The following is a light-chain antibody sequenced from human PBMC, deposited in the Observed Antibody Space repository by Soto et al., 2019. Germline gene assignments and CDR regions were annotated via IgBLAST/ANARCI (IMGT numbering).Light chain of an antibody. CDR2: DAS. CDR1: QSVSSY. CDR3: QQRSNWPIT. V-gene: IGKV3-11*01. Sequence: EIVLTQSPATLSLSPGERATLSCRTSQSVSSYFAWSQQKPGRAPRLLIYDASNRATGIPARFIGSGSGTDFTLTISSLEPEDFAVYYGQQRSNWPITFGQGTRLEIK. J-gene: IGKJ5*01.